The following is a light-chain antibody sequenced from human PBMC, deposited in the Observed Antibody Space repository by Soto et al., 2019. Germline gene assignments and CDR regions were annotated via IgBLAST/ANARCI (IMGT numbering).Light chain of an antibody. J-gene: IGKJ1*01. CDR3: QHYNSYSEA. CDR1: QTIRSW. CDR2: KAS. V-gene: IGKV1-5*03. Sequence: DIQMAQSPSTLSGSIGDRVTITCRASQTIRSWLAWYQQKPGKAPKLLIYKASTLKSGVPSRFSGSGSATEFTLTISSLQPDSFATYYCQHYNSYSEAFGQGTKVDIK.